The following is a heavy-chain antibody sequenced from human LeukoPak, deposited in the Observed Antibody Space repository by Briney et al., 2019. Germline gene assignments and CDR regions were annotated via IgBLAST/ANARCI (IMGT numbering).Heavy chain of an antibody. V-gene: IGHV3-21*01. J-gene: IGHJ3*02. CDR2: ISSSSSYI. CDR1: GFTFSSYG. Sequence: GGSLRLSCAASGFTFSSYGMNWVRQAPGKGLEWVSSISSSSSYIYYADSVKGRFTISRDNAKNSLYLQMNSLRAEDTAVYYCARGWLRNAFDIWGQGTMVTVSS. CDR3: ARGWLRNAFDI. D-gene: IGHD5-12*01.